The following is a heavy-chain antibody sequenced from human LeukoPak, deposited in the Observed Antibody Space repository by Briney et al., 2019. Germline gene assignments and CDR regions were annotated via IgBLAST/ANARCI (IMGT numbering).Heavy chain of an antibody. Sequence: GGSLRLSCAASGFTFSSYSMNWVRQAPGKGLEGVSSISSSSSYIYYADSVKGRFTIFRDNAKNSLYLQMNSLRAEDTAVYYCARASAVPAANNFDYWGQGTLVTVSS. D-gene: IGHD2-2*01. J-gene: IGHJ4*02. CDR1: GFTFSSYS. V-gene: IGHV3-21*01. CDR2: ISSSSSYI. CDR3: ARASAVPAANNFDY.